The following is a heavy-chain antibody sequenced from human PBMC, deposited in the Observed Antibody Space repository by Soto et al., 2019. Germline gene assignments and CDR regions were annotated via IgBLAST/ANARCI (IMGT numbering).Heavy chain of an antibody. CDR1: DVSISSDYY. CDR2: VSYSGNT. J-gene: IGHJ1*01. V-gene: IGHV4-39*01. D-gene: IGHD3-22*01. Sequence: QLQLQESGPGLVKPSETLSLTCTVSDVSISSDYYWGWIRQPPGKGLEWIGTVSYSGNTYYKTSLKSRVTVSVDPSKSQFSLNLTSVTAADTAVYYCVRLSGSGYRTLGYWGQGILVTVSS. CDR3: VRLSGSGYRTLGY.